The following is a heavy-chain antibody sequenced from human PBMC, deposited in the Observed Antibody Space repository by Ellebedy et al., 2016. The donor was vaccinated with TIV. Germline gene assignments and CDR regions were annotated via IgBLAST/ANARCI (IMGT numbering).Heavy chain of an antibody. CDR3: AKDRTSGDGNWVFDS. V-gene: IGHV3-23*01. D-gene: IGHD1-1*01. Sequence: PGGSLRLSCAASGFTFSPYAMAWVRQAPGKGLEWVSGIVGSGAEKYADSVNGRFTISRDNSKRTVDLQMRSVRAEDTAVYFCAKDRTSGDGNWVFDSWGQGTMVSVSS. CDR1: GFTFSPYA. CDR2: IVGSGA. J-gene: IGHJ4*02.